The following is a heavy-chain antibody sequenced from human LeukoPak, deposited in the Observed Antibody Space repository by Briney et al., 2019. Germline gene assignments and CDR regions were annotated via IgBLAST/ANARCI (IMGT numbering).Heavy chain of an antibody. D-gene: IGHD6-13*01. CDR3: ARAPDGIAAGTFDY. CDR2: INWDGGST. CDR1: GFTFDDYG. Sequence: GGSLRLSCAASGFTFDDYGMSSVRQAPGEGLGWVSGINWDGGSTGYADSEKGRFTISRDNGKNSLYLQMNSLRAEDTALYYCARAPDGIAAGTFDYWGQGTLVTVSS. J-gene: IGHJ4*02. V-gene: IGHV3-20*04.